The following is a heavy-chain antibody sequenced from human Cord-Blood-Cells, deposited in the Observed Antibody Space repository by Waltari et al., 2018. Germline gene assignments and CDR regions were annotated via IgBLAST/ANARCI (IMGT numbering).Heavy chain of an antibody. CDR1: GFTFSSYS. CDR2: ISSSSSYI. V-gene: IGHV3-21*01. J-gene: IGHJ3*02. D-gene: IGHD7-27*01. CDR3: ASKLTGDSAFDI. Sequence: EVQLVESGGGLVKPGGSLRLSCAASGFTFSSYSMNCVRRVPGKGLEWVSDISSSSSYIYDADSVKGRFTISRDNAKTSLYLQMNSLRAEDTAVYYCASKLTGDSAFDIWGQGTMVTVSS.